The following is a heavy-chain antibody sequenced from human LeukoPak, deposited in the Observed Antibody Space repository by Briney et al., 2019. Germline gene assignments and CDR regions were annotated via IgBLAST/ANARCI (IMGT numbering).Heavy chain of an antibody. D-gene: IGHD1-26*01. CDR1: GFSFSRHS. J-gene: IGHJ4*02. CDR2: ISSTSSFI. Sequence: GGTLRLSCAASGFSFSRHSKNWVRQSPGKGLEWVSSISSTSSFIYYGDSVKGRFTISRDNAKNSLYLQMNSLRVEDTAVYYCARVEVGATRPIDYWGQGTLVTVSS. V-gene: IGHV3-21*01. CDR3: ARVEVGATRPIDY.